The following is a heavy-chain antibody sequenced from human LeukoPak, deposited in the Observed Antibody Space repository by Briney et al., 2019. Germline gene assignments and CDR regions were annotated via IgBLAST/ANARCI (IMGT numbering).Heavy chain of an antibody. V-gene: IGHV3-21*01. CDR3: ARNQDYGVYNSVGAFDI. CDR2: ISSTRGDI. D-gene: IGHD4-17*01. J-gene: IGHJ3*02. CDR1: GFTFNSYT. Sequence: PGGSLRLSCAASGFTFNSYTMNWVRQAPGKGLESVSSISSTRGDIYYADSVKGRFTISRDNAKNTLYLQMNSLRAEDTAVYYCARNQDYGVYNSVGAFDIWGQGTMVTVSS.